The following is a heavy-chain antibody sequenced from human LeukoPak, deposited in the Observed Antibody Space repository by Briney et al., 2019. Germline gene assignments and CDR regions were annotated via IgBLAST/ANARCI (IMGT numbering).Heavy chain of an antibody. D-gene: IGHD4-17*01. CDR2: IIPIFGTA. J-gene: IGHJ6*02. CDR3: ARVEHDYGPYYYGMDV. CDR1: GFTFSSYA. V-gene: IGHV1-69*01. Sequence: GGSLRLSCAASGFTFSSYAISWVRQAPGQGLEWMGGIIPIFGTANYAQKFQGRVTITADESTSTAYMELSSLRSEDTAVYYCARVEHDYGPYYYGMDVWGQGTTVTVSS.